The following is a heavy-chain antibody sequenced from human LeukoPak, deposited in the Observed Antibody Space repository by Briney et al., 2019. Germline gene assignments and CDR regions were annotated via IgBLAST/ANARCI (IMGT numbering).Heavy chain of an antibody. Sequence: SETLSLTCTVSGGSISSSSYYWGWIRQPPGKGLEWIGSMYYSGSTNYNPSLKSRVTISVDTSKNQFSLKLSSVTAADTAVYYCAGGVYDFWSGYYGPRWFDPWGQGTLVTVSS. CDR2: MYYSGST. CDR1: GGSISSSSYY. J-gene: IGHJ5*02. D-gene: IGHD3-3*01. CDR3: AGGVYDFWSGYYGPRWFDP. V-gene: IGHV4-39*01.